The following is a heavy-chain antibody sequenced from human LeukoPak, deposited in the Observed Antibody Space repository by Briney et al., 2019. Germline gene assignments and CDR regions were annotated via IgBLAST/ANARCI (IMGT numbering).Heavy chain of an antibody. CDR3: ASSIAVAGIFDY. Sequence: SVKVSCKASGGTFSSHAISWVRQAPGQGLEWMGGIIPIFGTANYAQKFQGRVTITADESTSTAYMELSSLRSEDTAVYYCASSIAVAGIFDYWGQGTLVTVSS. CDR1: GGTFSSHA. J-gene: IGHJ4*02. CDR2: IIPIFGTA. V-gene: IGHV1-69*01. D-gene: IGHD6-19*01.